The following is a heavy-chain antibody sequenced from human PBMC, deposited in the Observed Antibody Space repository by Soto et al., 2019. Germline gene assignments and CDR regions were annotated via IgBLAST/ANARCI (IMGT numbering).Heavy chain of an antibody. CDR1: GFTLSSFG. D-gene: IGHD3-22*01. CDR3: AKDRPVYYYETSGYYDFDY. CDR2: ISYDGSNK. J-gene: IGHJ4*02. Sequence: PGGSLRLSCAASGFTLSSFGMHWVRQTPGKGLEWLAVISYDGSNKYYADSVKGRFTISRDNSKSTLNLQMNSLRAEDTAVYYCAKDRPVYYYETSGYYDFDYWGQGTLVTVSS. V-gene: IGHV3-30*18.